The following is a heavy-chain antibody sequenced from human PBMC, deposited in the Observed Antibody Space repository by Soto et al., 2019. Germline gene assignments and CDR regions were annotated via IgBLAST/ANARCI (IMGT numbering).Heavy chain of an antibody. J-gene: IGHJ4*02. CDR1: GFIFRTSW. CDR2: INVDGGVI. CDR3: ARDVGPNTLDY. Sequence: EVQLVESGGGLVQPGGSLRLSCEASGFIFRTSWMTWVRQPPGKGLEWVASINVDGGVIYYVGSVRGRFTVSRDNAKNALYLQMNSLRAEDTAVYYCARDVGPNTLDYWGQGTLVTVSS. V-gene: IGHV3-7*03.